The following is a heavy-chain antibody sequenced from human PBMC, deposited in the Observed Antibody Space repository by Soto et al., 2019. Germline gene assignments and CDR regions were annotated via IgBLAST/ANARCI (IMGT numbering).Heavy chain of an antibody. D-gene: IGHD3-10*01. CDR2: ISAYNGNT. J-gene: IGHJ6*02. V-gene: IGHV1-18*01. Sequence: ASVKVSCKASGYTFTSYGISWVRQAPGQGLEWMGWISAYNGNTNYAQKLQGRVTMTTDTSTSTAYMELRSLRSDDTAVYYCARDREEFKNYYYGMDVWGQGTTVTVSS. CDR3: ARDREEFKNYYYGMDV. CDR1: GYTFTSYG.